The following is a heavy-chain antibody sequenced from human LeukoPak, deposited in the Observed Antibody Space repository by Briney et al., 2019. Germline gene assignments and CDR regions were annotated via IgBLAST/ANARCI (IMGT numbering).Heavy chain of an antibody. CDR1: GYTFTSYG. V-gene: IGHV1-18*01. CDR2: ISAYNGNT. CDR3: ARGGSSWSAEYFQH. D-gene: IGHD6-13*01. Sequence: ASVKVSCKASGYTFTSYGISWVRQAPGQGLEWMGWISAYNGNTNYAQKLQDRVTMTSDTSTSTAYIELRSLRSDDTAVYFCARGGSSWSAEYFQHWGQGTLVTVSS. J-gene: IGHJ1*01.